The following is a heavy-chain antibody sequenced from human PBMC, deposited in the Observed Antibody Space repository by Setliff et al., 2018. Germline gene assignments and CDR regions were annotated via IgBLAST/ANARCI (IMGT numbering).Heavy chain of an antibody. V-gene: IGHV3-7*04. Sequence: PGGSLRLSCAASGFTFSTYWMTWVRQAPGKGLECVANIKKDGSETHYVDSVKGRFIISRDNAQDSLYLQMNSLRGEDTAVYYSARGTSGWCPHDYWGQGTLVTVSS. CDR2: IKKDGSET. CDR1: GFTFSTYW. D-gene: IGHD6-19*01. J-gene: IGHJ4*02. CDR3: ARGTSGWCPHDY.